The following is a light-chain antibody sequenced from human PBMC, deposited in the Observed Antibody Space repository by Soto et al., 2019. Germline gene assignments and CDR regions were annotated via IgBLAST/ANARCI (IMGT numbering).Light chain of an antibody. CDR1: QSVSSSY. V-gene: IGKV3-20*01. CDR3: QQYNNWLLLT. CDR2: GAS. J-gene: IGKJ4*01. Sequence: EIVLTQSPGTLSLSPGERATLSCRASQSVSSSYLAWYQQKPGQAPRLLIYGASSRATGIPDRFSGSGSGTEFTLTISSLQSEDFAVYYCQQYNNWLLLTFGGGTKVEIK.